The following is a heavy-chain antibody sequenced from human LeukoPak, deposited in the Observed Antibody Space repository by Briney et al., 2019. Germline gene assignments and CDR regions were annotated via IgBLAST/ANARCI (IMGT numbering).Heavy chain of an antibody. CDR3: ARGDGYNYWYFDL. J-gene: IGHJ2*01. Sequence: TSETLSLTCTVSGGSISSYYWSWIRQPPGKGLEWIGYIYYSGSTNYNPSPKSRVTISVDTSKNQFSLKLSSVTAADTAVYYCARGDGYNYWYFDLWGRGTLVTVSS. V-gene: IGHV4-59*01. CDR1: GGSISSYY. D-gene: IGHD5-24*01. CDR2: IYYSGST.